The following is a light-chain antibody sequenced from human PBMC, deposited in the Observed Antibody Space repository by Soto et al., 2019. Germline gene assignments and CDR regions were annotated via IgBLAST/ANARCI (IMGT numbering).Light chain of an antibody. CDR2: DDS. CDR3: SSFVAGNNYWV. CDR1: NIGGKS. V-gene: IGLV3-21*02. J-gene: IGLJ3*02. Sequence: SYELTQTSSVSVAPGQTARISCGGNNIGGKSVHWYQQKPGQAPVVVVYDDSDRPSGIPDRFSASKSGNTASLTVSGLQAEDEADYYCSSFVAGNNYWVFGGGTKLTVL.